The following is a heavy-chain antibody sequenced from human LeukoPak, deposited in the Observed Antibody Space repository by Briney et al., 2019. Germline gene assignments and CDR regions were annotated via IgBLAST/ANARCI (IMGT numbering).Heavy chain of an antibody. CDR1: GGSIRGYY. J-gene: IGHJ4*02. D-gene: IGHD3-10*01. V-gene: IGHV4-59*01. CDR2: MHDSGTT. Sequence: SETLSLTCTVSGGSIRGYYWSWIRQPPGKGLEWIAYMHDSGTTNSDPSLKSRVTISLDTSKNQLSLKLNSVTAADTAVYYCTRCYGSGTPDDYWGQGTLVTVSS. CDR3: TRCYGSGTPDDY.